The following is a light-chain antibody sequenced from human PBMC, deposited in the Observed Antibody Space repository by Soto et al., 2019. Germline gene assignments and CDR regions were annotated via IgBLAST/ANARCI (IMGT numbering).Light chain of an antibody. CDR2: KAS. CDR1: ESISNF. J-gene: IGKJ1*01. Sequence: DIQMTQSPSTLSASVGDRVTITCRASESISNFLAWYQQKPGKAPNLLIYKASSLESGVPSRFSGSGSGTEFTLTISSLQTEDVAVYYCQHYSSTPLTFGQGTKVEIK. V-gene: IGKV1-5*03. CDR3: QHYSSTPLT.